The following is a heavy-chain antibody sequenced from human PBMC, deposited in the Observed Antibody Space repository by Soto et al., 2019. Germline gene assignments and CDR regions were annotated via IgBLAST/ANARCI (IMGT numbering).Heavy chain of an antibody. D-gene: IGHD3-22*01. CDR1: GYSVTSCG. V-gene: IGHV1-8*02. J-gene: IGHJ4*02. CDR3: ARGLREYDSSGYRDY. CDR2: MNPNRGNT. Sequence: RLYYQGAGYSVTSCGSSWVRQANGQGLEWMGWMNPNRGNTGYAQKFQGRVTMTRNTSISTAYMELSSLRSEDTAVYYCARGLREYDSSGYRDYWGQGTLVTVSS.